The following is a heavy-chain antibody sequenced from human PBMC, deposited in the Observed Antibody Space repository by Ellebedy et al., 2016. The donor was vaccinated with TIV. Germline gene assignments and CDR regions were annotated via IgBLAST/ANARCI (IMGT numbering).Heavy chain of an antibody. CDR1: GYTFTGYY. CDR3: AREGVTTGTFDY. J-gene: IGHJ4*02. V-gene: IGHV1-2*04. D-gene: IGHD2-21*02. CDR2: INPNSGGT. Sequence: ASVKVSXXASGYTFTGYYMHWVRQAPGQGLEWMGWINPNSGGTNYAQKFQGWVTMTRDTSISTAYMELSRLRSDDTAVYYCAREGVTTGTFDYWGQGTLVTVSS.